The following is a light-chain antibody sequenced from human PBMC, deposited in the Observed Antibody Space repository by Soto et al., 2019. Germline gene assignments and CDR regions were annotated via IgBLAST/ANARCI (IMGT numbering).Light chain of an antibody. CDR1: SSDVGGYNY. CDR2: EVS. Sequence: ALTQPASVSGSPGQSITISCTGTSSDVGGYNYVSWYQQHPGKAPKLMIYEVSNRPSGVSNRFSGSKSGNTASLTISGLQAEDEADYYCNSYTSSSSVVFGGGTKLTVL. V-gene: IGLV2-14*01. J-gene: IGLJ3*02. CDR3: NSYTSSSSVV.